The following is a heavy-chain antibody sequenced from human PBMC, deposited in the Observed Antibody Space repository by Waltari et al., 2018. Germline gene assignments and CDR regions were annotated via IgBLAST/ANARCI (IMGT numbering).Heavy chain of an antibody. CDR1: GFSLSTSGVG. CDR2: IYWNDDK. J-gene: IGHJ4*02. Sequence: QITLKESGPTLVKPTQTLTLTCTFSGFSLSTSGVGVGWIRQPPGKALEWLALIYWNDDKRYSPSLKSRLTITKDTSKNQVVLTMTNMDPVDTATYYCAHRGRLAGIAAAGTFYFDYWGQGTLVTVSS. V-gene: IGHV2-5*01. CDR3: AHRGRLAGIAAAGTFYFDY. D-gene: IGHD6-13*01.